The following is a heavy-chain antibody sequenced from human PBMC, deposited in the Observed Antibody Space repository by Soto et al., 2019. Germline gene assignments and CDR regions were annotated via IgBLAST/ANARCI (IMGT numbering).Heavy chain of an antibody. J-gene: IGHJ3*02. CDR3: ASRRKVDDAFDI. CDR2: IYGGGSK. CDR1: GFTVSGIF. V-gene: IGHV3-53*01. Sequence: PGGSLRLSCAASGFTVSGIFMSWVRQAPGKGLEWVSVIYGGGSKHYADSVKGRFTISRDNSKSTLYLQMDNLRAEDTAVYYCASRRKVDDAFDIWGQGTMVTVSS.